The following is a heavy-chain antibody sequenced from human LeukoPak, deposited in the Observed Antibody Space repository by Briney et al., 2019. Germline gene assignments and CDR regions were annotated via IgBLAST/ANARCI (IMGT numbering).Heavy chain of an antibody. CDR1: GYSFTTCW. CDR2: IYPGDSDT. CDR3: ARSASGWGFDD. Sequence: GESLKISCKGSGYSFTTCWIGWVRQMSRKGLEWMGIIYPGDSDTRYSPSFQGQVTISADKSISTAYLQWSSLKASDSAMYYCARSASGWGFDDWGQGTLVTVSS. J-gene: IGHJ4*02. V-gene: IGHV5-51*01. D-gene: IGHD6-19*01.